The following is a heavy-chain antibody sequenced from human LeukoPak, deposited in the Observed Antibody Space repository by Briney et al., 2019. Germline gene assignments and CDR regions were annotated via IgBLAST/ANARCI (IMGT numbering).Heavy chain of an antibody. V-gene: IGHV4-59*01. D-gene: IGHD1-1*01. CDR1: GGSINRYY. CDR3: ARSEKNWIDYYDY. J-gene: IGHJ4*02. Sequence: PSETLSLTCTVSGGSINRYYWTWIWHPPGKGREWIGYIYYTGSTIYTPYPSSRVTISVDTSKNHFSLQLSSVTAADTAMYYWARSEKNWIDYYDYWGQGTQVTVSS. CDR2: IYYTGST.